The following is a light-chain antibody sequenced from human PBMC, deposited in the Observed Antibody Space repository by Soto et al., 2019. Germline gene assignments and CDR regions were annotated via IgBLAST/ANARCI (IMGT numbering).Light chain of an antibody. CDR1: SDDVGAYKY. V-gene: IGLV2-14*01. Sequence: QSVLTQPASVSGSPGQSITISCAGTSDDVGAYKYVSWYQQHPGKAPQLLIYEATNRPSGISGRFSASESGNTASLTISGLQAEDEADYYCSSYSRNTLFVFGSGTKVTVL. J-gene: IGLJ1*01. CDR3: SSYSRNTLFV. CDR2: EAT.